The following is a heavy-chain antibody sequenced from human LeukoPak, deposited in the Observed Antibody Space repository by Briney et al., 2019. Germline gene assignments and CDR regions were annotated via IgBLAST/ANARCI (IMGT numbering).Heavy chain of an antibody. V-gene: IGHV4-59*01. CDR3: ARATPSYCSSTSCYYYYYGMDV. J-gene: IGHJ6*04. CDR2: IHYSGST. D-gene: IGHD2-2*01. CDR1: GGSISSYY. Sequence: SETLSLTCTVSGGSISSYYWGWIRQPPGKGLEWIGYIHYSGSTNYNPSLKSRVTISVDTSKNQFSLKLSSVTAADTAVYYCARATPSYCSSTSCYYYYYGMDVWGKGTTVTVSS.